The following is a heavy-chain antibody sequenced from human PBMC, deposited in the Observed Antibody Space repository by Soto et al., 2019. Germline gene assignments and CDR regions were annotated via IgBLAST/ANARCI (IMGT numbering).Heavy chain of an antibody. V-gene: IGHV3-33*01. CDR2: IWHDGSNK. D-gene: IGHD6-19*01. J-gene: IGHJ6*02. CDR3: ARDGQSLAPYALDV. CDR1: GFTFSAHA. Sequence: QVQVVESGGGVVQPGRSLRLSCTASGFTFSAHAMHWVRQPPGKGLEWVAQIWHDGSNKYYADSVKGRFTISRDNSKNALYVQMDSLRVEVTAVYYCARDGQSLAPYALDVWGQGTSVTVSS.